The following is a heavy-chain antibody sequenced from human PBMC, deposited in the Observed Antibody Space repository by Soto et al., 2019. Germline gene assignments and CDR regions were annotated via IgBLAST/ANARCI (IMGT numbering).Heavy chain of an antibody. D-gene: IGHD3-22*01. CDR1: GYTFTSYD. CDR3: AREKSSGYYYDY. CDR2: MNPNSGNT. V-gene: IGHV1-8*01. Sequence: QVQLVQSGAEVKKPGASVKVSCKASGYTFTSYDINWVRQATGQGLEWMGWMNPNSGNTAYAQKFQGRVTMTRNSSISTAYMELSSLRSEDTAVYYCAREKSSGYYYDYWGQGTLVTVSS. J-gene: IGHJ4*02.